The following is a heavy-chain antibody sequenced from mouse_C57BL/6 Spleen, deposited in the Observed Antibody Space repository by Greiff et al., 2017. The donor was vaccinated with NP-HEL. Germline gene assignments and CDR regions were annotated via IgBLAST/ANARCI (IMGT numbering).Heavy chain of an antibody. V-gene: IGHV5-17*01. Sequence: DVQLQESGGGLVKPGGSLKLSCAASGFTFSDYGMHWVRQAPEKGLEWVAYISSGSSTIYYADTVKGRFTISRDNAKNTLFLQMTSLRSEDTAMYYCARSCPGSYFDVWGTGTTVTVSS. CDR1: GFTFSDYG. CDR3: ARSCPGSYFDV. CDR2: ISSGSSTI. J-gene: IGHJ1*03.